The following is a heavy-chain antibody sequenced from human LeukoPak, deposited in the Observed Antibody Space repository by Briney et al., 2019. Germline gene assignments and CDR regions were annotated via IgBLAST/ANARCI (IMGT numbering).Heavy chain of an antibody. CDR3: ARAGNLDC. Sequence: GESLKISCKGSGYSFTSYWISWVRQAPGKGLEWVANINQDGSEQYYADSVKGRFTISRDNAKNSVYLQMDSLRAEDTAVHYCARAGNLDCWGQGTLVTVSS. CDR2: INQDGSEQ. V-gene: IGHV3-7*05. CDR1: GYSFTSYW. J-gene: IGHJ4*02.